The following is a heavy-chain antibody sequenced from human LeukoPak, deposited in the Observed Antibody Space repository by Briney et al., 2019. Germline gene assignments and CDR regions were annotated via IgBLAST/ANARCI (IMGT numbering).Heavy chain of an antibody. V-gene: IGHV4-38-2*02. CDR2: IYHSGST. Sequence: SETLSLTCAVSGYSISSGYYWGWIRQPPGKGLEWIGSIYHSGSTYYNPSLKSRVTISVDTSKNQFSLKLSSVTAADTAVYYCAREYGSGSYYIGYYYYYGMDVWGKGTTVTVSS. CDR1: GYSISSGYY. J-gene: IGHJ6*04. CDR3: AREYGSGSYYIGYYYYYGMDV. D-gene: IGHD3-10*01.